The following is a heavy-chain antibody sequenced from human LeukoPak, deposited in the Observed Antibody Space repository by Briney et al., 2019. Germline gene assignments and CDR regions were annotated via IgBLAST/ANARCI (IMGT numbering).Heavy chain of an antibody. Sequence: GGSLRLSCAASGFTFSSYAMSWVRQAPGKGLEWVSTITNGGGNTYYADSVKGRFTISRDNSKNTLYLQMNSLRAEDTAVYYCAKAPGASVRHDKAWFDPWGQGTLVTVSS. CDR2: ITNGGGNT. V-gene: IGHV3-23*01. CDR1: GFTFSSYA. J-gene: IGHJ5*02. CDR3: AKAPGASVRHDKAWFDP. D-gene: IGHD3-9*01.